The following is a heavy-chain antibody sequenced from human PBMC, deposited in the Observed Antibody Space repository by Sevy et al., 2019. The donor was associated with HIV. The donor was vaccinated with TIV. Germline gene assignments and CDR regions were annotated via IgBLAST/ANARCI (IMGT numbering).Heavy chain of an antibody. Sequence: GGSLRLSCAASGFTFSSYAMSWVRQAPGKGLEWVSAISGSGGSPYYADSVKGRFTISRDNSKNTLYLQMNSLRAEDTAVYYCAKDGSRIYYDSSGYYSYFDYWGQGTLVIVSS. D-gene: IGHD3-22*01. CDR3: AKDGSRIYYDSSGYYSYFDY. CDR2: ISGSGGSP. CDR1: GFTFSSYA. J-gene: IGHJ4*02. V-gene: IGHV3-23*01.